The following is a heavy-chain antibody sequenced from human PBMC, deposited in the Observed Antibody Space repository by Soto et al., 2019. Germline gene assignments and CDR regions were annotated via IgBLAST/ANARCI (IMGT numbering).Heavy chain of an antibody. Sequence: QVQLVQSGAEVKKPGSSVKVSCKASGGTFSSYTFSWVRQAPGQGLEWMGRIIPMLGIANYAQKFQGRVTITPDKSTRTAYMELSSLRSEDTAVYYCANRGYSYGFVIYWGQGTLVTVSS. D-gene: IGHD5-18*01. CDR3: ANRGYSYGFVIY. V-gene: IGHV1-69*02. CDR1: GGTFSSYT. CDR2: IIPMLGIA. J-gene: IGHJ4*02.